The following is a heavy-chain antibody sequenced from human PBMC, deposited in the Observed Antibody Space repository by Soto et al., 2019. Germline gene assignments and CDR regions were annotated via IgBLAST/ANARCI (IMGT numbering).Heavy chain of an antibody. Sequence: SETLSLTCAVYGGSFSGYYWSWIRQPPGKGLEWIGEINHSGSTNYNPSLKSRVTISVDTSKNQFSLKLSSVTAADTAVYYCARGFWVRGAIDIWGQGTMVTVSS. J-gene: IGHJ3*02. CDR3: ARGFWVRGAIDI. D-gene: IGHD3-10*01. V-gene: IGHV4-34*01. CDR1: GGSFSGYY. CDR2: INHSGST.